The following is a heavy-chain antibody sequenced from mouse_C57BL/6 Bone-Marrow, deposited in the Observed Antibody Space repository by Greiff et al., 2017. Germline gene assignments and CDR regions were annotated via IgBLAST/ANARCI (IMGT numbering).Heavy chain of an antibody. CDR2: ISYDGSN. D-gene: IGHD3-3*01. CDR3: AREGQAAY. V-gene: IGHV3-6*01. Sequence: DVKLVESGPGLVKPSQSLSLTCSVTGYSITSGYYWNWIRQFPGNKLEWMGYISYDGSNNYNPSLKNRISITRDTSKNQFFLKLNSVTTEDTATYYWAREGQAAYWGQGTLVTVSA. CDR1: GYSITSGYY. J-gene: IGHJ3*01.